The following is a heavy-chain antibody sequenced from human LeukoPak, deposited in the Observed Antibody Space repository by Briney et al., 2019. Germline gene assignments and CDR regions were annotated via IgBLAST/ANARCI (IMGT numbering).Heavy chain of an antibody. Sequence: ASVRVSCKASGYTFTNYGISWVRQAPGLGLEWMAWISANNGETRYAQNFQGRVTMTTDTSTSTAYMELRSLRSDDTAVYYCARVPPSAHQMLSSDYWGQGTQVTVSS. D-gene: IGHD2-2*01. CDR3: ARVPPSAHQMLSSDY. CDR1: GYTFTNYG. V-gene: IGHV1-18*04. CDR2: ISANNGET. J-gene: IGHJ4*02.